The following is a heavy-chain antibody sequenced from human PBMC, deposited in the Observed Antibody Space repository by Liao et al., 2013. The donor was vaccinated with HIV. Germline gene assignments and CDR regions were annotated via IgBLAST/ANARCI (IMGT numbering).Heavy chain of an antibody. D-gene: IGHD3-9*01. CDR3: ASSAPQLGYFDLFYY. V-gene: IGHV4-39*07. CDR2: IYYSGST. CDR1: GGSISYSSYY. J-gene: IGHJ4*02. Sequence: QLQLQESGPGLVKPSETLSLTCTVSGGSISYSSYYWGWIRQPPGKGLEWIGTIYYSGSTYYNPSLRSRVIISVDTSKNQFSLKLSSVTAADTAVYFCASSAPQLGYFDLFYYWGPGNPGHRLL.